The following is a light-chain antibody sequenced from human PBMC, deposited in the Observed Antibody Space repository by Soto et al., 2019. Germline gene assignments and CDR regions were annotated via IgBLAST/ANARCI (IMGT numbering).Light chain of an antibody. CDR1: QTIGNS. J-gene: IGKJ5*01. CDR2: GTS. V-gene: IGKV1-39*01. CDR3: QQSYNTPIT. Sequence: DIKMTQSPSSLSASVGDRVTITCRATQTIGNSLNWYQQRPGKAPNLLIYGTSTLQGGVPSRFSGSGSGTDFTLTISSLQPEDSATYFCQQSYNTPITFGQGTRLEIK.